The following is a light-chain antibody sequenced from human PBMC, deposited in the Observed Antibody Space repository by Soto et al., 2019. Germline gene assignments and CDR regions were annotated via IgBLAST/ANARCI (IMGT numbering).Light chain of an antibody. Sequence: EIVLTQSPGTLSLSPGERATLSCRASQSVSSSYLAWYQHKPGQAPRLLIYGASSRATGIPDRFSGSGSGTDFTLTISRLEPEDFAVYYCQQYGTSRHGTFGQGTR. J-gene: IGKJ5*01. V-gene: IGKV3-20*01. CDR3: QQYGTSRHGT. CDR1: QSVSSSY. CDR2: GAS.